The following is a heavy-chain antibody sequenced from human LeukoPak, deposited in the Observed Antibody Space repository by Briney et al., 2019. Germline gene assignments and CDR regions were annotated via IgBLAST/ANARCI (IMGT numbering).Heavy chain of an antibody. D-gene: IGHD6-6*01. V-gene: IGHV3-33*06. J-gene: IGHJ5*02. CDR1: GFTFSSYG. CDR2: IWYDGSNK. Sequence: GGSLRLSCAASGFTFSSYGMHWVRQAPGKGLEWVAVIWYDGSNKYYADSVKGRFTISRDNSKNTLYLQMNSLRAEDTAVYYCAKEGLQLVRGWFDPWGQGTLVTVSS. CDR3: AKEGLQLVRGWFDP.